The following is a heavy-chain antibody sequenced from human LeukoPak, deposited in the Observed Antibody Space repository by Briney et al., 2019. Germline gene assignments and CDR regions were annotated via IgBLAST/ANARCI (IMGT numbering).Heavy chain of an antibody. CDR3: ARGGDMRVVGAFDI. D-gene: IGHD3-22*01. CDR1: GYTFTSYG. J-gene: IGHJ3*02. Sequence: ASVKVSCKASGYTFTSYGINWVRPAPGQGLEWMGWISAYNGNTNYAQKLQGRVAMTRDTSTSTVYMELRSLRSDDTALYYCARGGDMRVVGAFDIWGQGTMVTVSS. CDR2: ISAYNGNT. V-gene: IGHV1-18*01.